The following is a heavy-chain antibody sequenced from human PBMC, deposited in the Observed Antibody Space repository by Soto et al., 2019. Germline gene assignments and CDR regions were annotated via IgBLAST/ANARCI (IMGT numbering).Heavy chain of an antibody. CDR3: ARDRLASTGWPEA. D-gene: IGHD3-3*02. CDR2: ISYTGST. Sequence: SETLSLTCTVSGGSISPYYWSWVRQPPGKGLEWIGYISYTGSTNYNPSLKSRVTMSVDTSKNQFSLRLSSVTAADTAVYYCARDRLASTGWPEAWGQGTLVTVSS. V-gene: IGHV4-59*01. J-gene: IGHJ5*02. CDR1: GGSISPYY.